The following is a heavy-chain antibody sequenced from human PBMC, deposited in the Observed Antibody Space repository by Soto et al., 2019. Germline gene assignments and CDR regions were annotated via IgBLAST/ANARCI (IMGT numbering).Heavy chain of an antibody. CDR2: ISAYTGNT. CDR1: GYTFSNYG. Sequence: QVQLVQSGAEVKKPGASLKVSCRASGYTFSNYGISWVRQAPGQGLEWMGWISAYTGNTNYAQKHQGRVTMTTDTVTLTAYLELRNLRSDETAVYYCARDTVSYNPPLEPWGQYTVVTVSS. J-gene: IGHJ1*01. V-gene: IGHV1-18*01. CDR3: ARDTVSYNPPLEP. D-gene: IGHD1-20*01.